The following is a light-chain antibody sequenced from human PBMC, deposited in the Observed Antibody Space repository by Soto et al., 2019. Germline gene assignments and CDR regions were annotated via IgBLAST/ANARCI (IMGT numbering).Light chain of an antibody. V-gene: IGKV3-20*01. CDR3: HQYGSSPRT. Sequence: EIVLTQSPGTLSLSPGERATLSCRASQSLSGRYLAWYQQRPGQPPRLLIYGASNRFSGIPDRFSGSGSGTDFTLTISRLEPEDFAVYFCHQYGSSPRTFGPGTKVDIK. CDR2: GAS. J-gene: IGKJ3*01. CDR1: QSLSGRY.